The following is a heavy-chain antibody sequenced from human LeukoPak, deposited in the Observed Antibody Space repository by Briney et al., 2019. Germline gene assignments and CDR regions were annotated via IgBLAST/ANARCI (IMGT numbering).Heavy chain of an antibody. CDR2: IWYDRSNK. CDR1: GFTFSSYG. CDR3: AKAGRYSSSLYY. V-gene: IGHV3-33*06. J-gene: IGHJ4*02. Sequence: GGSLRLSCAASGFTFSSYGMHWVRQAPGKGLEWVAVIWYDRSNKYYADSVKGRFTISRDNSKNTLYLQMNSLRAEDTAVYYCAKAGRYSSSLYYWGQGTLVTVSS. D-gene: IGHD6-6*01.